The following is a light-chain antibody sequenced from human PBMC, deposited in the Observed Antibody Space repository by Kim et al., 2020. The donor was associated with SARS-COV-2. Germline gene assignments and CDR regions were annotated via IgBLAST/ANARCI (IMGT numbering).Light chain of an antibody. CDR1: SSNVGAAYV. CDR3: QTYDSSLSGWV. J-gene: IGLJ3*02. Sequence: QSVLTQPPSVSGAPGQRVTISCTGSSSNVGAAYVVHWYQQLPGIAPKLLLSGNNSRPSGVPDRLSGSKSGTSASLAIAGLQAEDEAEYYCQTYDSSLSGWVFGGGTQLTVL. V-gene: IGLV1-40*01. CDR2: GNN.